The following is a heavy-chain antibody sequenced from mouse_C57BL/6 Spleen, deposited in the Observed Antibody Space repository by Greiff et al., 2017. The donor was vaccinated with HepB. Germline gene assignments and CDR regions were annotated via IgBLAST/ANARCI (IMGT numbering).Heavy chain of an antibody. D-gene: IGHD1-1*01. Sequence: EVHLVESGEGLVKPGGSLKLSCAASGFTFSSYAMSWVRQTPEKRLEWVAYISSGGDYIYYADTVKGRFTISRDNARNTLYLQMSSLKSEDTAMYYCTRDRDYGSSYERFAYWGQGTLVTVSA. CDR2: ISSGGDYI. V-gene: IGHV5-9-1*02. J-gene: IGHJ3*01. CDR3: TRDRDYGSSYERFAY. CDR1: GFTFSSYA.